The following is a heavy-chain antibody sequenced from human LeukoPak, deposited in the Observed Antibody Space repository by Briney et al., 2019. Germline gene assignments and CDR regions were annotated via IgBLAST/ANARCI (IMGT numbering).Heavy chain of an antibody. CDR2: ISVRSRKT. D-gene: IGHD3-22*01. CDR1: GFIFRTYA. V-gene: IGHV3-23*01. J-gene: IGHJ5*02. Sequence: PGGSLRLSCTASGFIFRTYAMNWVRQAPGKGLEWVSLISVRSRKTHYADSVQGRFTISRDDSQNTLYLQMNNLRAEDTAVYHCAKDLDSSSYYTFDPWGQGTLVTVSS. CDR3: AKDLDSSSYYTFDP.